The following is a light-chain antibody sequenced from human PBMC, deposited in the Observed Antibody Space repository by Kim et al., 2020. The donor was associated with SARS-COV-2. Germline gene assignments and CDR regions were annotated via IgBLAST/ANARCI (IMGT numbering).Light chain of an antibody. J-gene: IGKJ1*01. Sequence: ASVGDSLTISCRASHGISNDLAWYQQKPGKVPKLLIFAASALQSGVPSRFSGSGSGTDFTLTISSLQPEDFATYYCQKYNGAPWTFGQGTKVDIK. CDR2: AAS. CDR3: QKYNGAPWT. CDR1: HGISND. V-gene: IGKV1-27*01.